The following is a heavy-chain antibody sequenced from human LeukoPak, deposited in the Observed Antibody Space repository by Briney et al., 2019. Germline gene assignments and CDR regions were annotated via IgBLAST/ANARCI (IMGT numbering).Heavy chain of an antibody. CDR3: ARESIVVVPAALASWDWFDP. D-gene: IGHD2-2*01. CDR1: GYTFTGYY. Sequence: ASVKVSCKASGYTFTGYYMHWVRQAPGQGLEWMGWINPNSGGTNYAQKFQGRVTMTRDTSISTAYMELNRLRSDDTAVYYCARESIVVVPAALASWDWFDPWGQGTLVTVSS. CDR2: INPNSGGT. J-gene: IGHJ5*02. V-gene: IGHV1-2*02.